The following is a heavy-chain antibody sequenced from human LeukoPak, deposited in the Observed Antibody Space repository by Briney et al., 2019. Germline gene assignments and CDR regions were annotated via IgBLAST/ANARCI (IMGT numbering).Heavy chain of an antibody. J-gene: IGHJ6*03. D-gene: IGHD3-10*01. CDR2: INHSGST. CDR1: GGSFSGYY. CDR3: ARGYYCGSGSRLTLYYYYYMDV. Sequence: SETLSLTCAVYGGSFSGYYWSWIRQPPGKGLEWIGEINHSGSTNYNPSLKRGVNISVETSKNQFSLKLSSVTAADTAVYYCARGYYCGSGSRLTLYYYYYMDVWGKGTTVTVSS. V-gene: IGHV4-34*01.